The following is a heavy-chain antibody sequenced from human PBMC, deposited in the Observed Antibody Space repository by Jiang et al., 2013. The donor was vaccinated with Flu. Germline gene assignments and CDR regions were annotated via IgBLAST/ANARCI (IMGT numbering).Heavy chain of an antibody. V-gene: IGHV1-46*01. CDR3: ARAKGQWLVQTNFDY. CDR1: GYTFTSYY. D-gene: IGHD6-19*01. CDR2: INPSGGST. Sequence: GAEVKKPGASVNVSCQASGYTFTSYYMHWVRQAPGQGLEWMGIINPSGGSTSYAQKFQGRVTMTRDTSTSTVYMELSSLRSEDTAVYYCARAKGQWLVQTNFDYWGQGTLVTVSS. J-gene: IGHJ4*02.